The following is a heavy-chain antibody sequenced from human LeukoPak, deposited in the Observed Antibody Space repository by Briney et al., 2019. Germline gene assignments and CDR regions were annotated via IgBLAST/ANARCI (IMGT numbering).Heavy chain of an antibody. V-gene: IGHV3-48*04. D-gene: IGHD2-2*02. Sequence: GGSLRLSCAASGFTFSSYSMNWVRQAPGKGLEWVSYISSSSSTIYYADSVKGRFTISRDNAKNSLYLQMNSLRAEDTAVYYCARCVLYGWFDPWGQGTLVTVSS. CDR3: ARCVLYGWFDP. J-gene: IGHJ5*02. CDR2: ISSSSSTI. CDR1: GFTFSSYS.